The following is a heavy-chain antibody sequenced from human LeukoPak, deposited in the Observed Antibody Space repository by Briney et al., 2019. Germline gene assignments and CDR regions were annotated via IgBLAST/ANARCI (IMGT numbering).Heavy chain of an antibody. Sequence: PSETLFLTCTVSGGSISSGSYYWSWIRQPAGKGLEWIGRIYTSGSTHYNPSLKSRVTISVDTSKNQFSLKLSSVTAADTAVYYCARELGVYGYCSGGSCYPGMVRWFDPWGQGTLVTVSS. D-gene: IGHD2-15*01. J-gene: IGHJ5*02. CDR1: GGSISSGSYY. CDR3: ARELGVYGYCSGGSCYPGMVRWFDP. V-gene: IGHV4-61*02. CDR2: IYTSGST.